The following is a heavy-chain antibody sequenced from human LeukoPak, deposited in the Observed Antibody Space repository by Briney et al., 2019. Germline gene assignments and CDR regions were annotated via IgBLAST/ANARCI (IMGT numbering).Heavy chain of an antibody. CDR1: GYTFTSYA. D-gene: IGHD3-10*02. J-gene: IGHJ4*02. Sequence: GASVKVSCKASGYTFTSYAMHWVRQAPGQRLEWMGWINAGNGNTKYSQKFQGRVTMTRNTSISTAYMELSSLRSEDTAVYYCARLCWGNQLAGFDSWGQGTLVTVSS. CDR3: ARLCWGNQLAGFDS. V-gene: IGHV1-3*01. CDR2: INAGNGNT.